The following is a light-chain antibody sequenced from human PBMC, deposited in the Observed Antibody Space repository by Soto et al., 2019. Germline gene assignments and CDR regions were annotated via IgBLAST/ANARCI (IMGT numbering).Light chain of an antibody. CDR1: QGISTY. J-gene: IGKJ4*01. Sequence: DIQMTQSPSVISASVGDRVTITCQASQGISTYLAWFQQKPGKVPQRLIYGASSLQSGVPSRFSGSGSGTEFTLTISSLQPEDFAMYYCLQHDGYPLTFGGGTKVDIK. V-gene: IGKV1-17*03. CDR3: LQHDGYPLT. CDR2: GAS.